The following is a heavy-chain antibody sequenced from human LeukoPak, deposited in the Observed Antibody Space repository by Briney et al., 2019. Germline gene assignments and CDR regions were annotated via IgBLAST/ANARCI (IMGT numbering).Heavy chain of an antibody. CDR2: IIPIFGTA. CDR1: GGTFSSYA. Sequence: ASMKVSCKASGGTFSSYAISWVRQAPGQGLEWMGGIIPIFGTANYAQKFQGRVTITADESTSTAYMELSSLRSEDTAVYYCARLRVDPYDILTGLSVDYYYGMDVWGQGTTVTVSS. CDR3: ARLRVDPYDILTGLSVDYYYGMDV. D-gene: IGHD3-9*01. V-gene: IGHV1-69*13. J-gene: IGHJ6*02.